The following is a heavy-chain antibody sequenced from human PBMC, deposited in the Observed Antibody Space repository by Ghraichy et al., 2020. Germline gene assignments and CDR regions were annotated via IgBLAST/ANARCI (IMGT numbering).Heavy chain of an antibody. Sequence: SGPTLVKPTQTLTLTCTFSGFSLSTSGVGVGWIRQPPGKALEWLALIYWDDDKRYSPSLKSRLTITKDTSKNQVVLTMTNMDPVDTATYYCAHRPYFTFGGVIVSSDYFDYWGQGTLVTVSS. CDR2: IYWDDDK. D-gene: IGHD3-16*02. CDR3: AHRPYFTFGGVIVSSDYFDY. CDR1: GFSLSTSGVG. V-gene: IGHV2-5*02. J-gene: IGHJ4*02.